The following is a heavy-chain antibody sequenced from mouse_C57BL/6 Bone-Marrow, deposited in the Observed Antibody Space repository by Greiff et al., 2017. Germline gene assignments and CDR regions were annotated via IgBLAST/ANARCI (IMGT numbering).Heavy chain of an antibody. Sequence: QVQLQQSGPELVKPGASVKISCKASGYAFSSSWMNWVKQRPGKGLEWIGRIYPGDGDTNYNGKFKGKATLTADKSSSTAYMQLSSLTSEDSAVYFCARYGCYAMDYWGQGTSVTVSS. CDR1: GYAFSSSW. CDR2: IYPGDGDT. J-gene: IGHJ4*01. D-gene: IGHD2-2*01. CDR3: ARYGCYAMDY. V-gene: IGHV1-82*01.